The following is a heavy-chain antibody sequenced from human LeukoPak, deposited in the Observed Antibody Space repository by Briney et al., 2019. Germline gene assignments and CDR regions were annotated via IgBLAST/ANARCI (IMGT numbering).Heavy chain of an antibody. V-gene: IGHV4-59*01. CDR2: IYYSGST. J-gene: IGHJ5*02. CDR3: ARDGKEFWFDP. Sequence: PSETLSLTCTVSGGSISSYYWSWIRQPLGKGLEWIGYIYYSGSTNYNPSLKSRVTISVDTSKNQFSLKLSSVTAADTAVYYCARDGKEFWFDPWGQGTLVTVSS. D-gene: IGHD1-1*01. CDR1: GGSISSYY.